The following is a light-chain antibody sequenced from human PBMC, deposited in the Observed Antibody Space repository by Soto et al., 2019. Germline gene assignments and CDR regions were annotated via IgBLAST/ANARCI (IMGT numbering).Light chain of an antibody. CDR3: QQYDSYPLT. J-gene: IGKJ4*01. CDR1: QSINSW. V-gene: IGKV1-5*03. CDR2: KTS. Sequence: DIQMTQSPSPLSASVGDRVTITCRASQSINSWLAWYQKKPGKAPNRLIYKTSIFESGVPSRFSGSGSGTEFTLTVNSLQPDDFATYYCQQYDSYPLTFGGGTKVEIK.